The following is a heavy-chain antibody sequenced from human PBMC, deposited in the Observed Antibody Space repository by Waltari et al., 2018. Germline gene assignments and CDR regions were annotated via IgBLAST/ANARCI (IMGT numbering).Heavy chain of an antibody. CDR2: ISYDGSNN. CDR1: GFTFSSYG. J-gene: IGHJ6*02. CDR3: AKDRQAGYSSSCGSYDYDGMDV. V-gene: IGHV3-30*18. Sequence: QVQLVASGGGVVQPARSLRLSCAASGFTFSSYGMPWVRQAPGKGLEWVAVISYDGSNNYYADSVKGRYTISRDNSKNTLYLQMNSLRAEDTAVYDCAKDRQAGYSSSCGSYDYDGMDVWGQGTTVTVAS. D-gene: IGHD6-13*01.